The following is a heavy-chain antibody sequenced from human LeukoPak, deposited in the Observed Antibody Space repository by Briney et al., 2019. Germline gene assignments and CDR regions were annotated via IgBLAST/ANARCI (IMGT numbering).Heavy chain of an antibody. CDR3: ARGGEAGRGGGDY. J-gene: IGHJ4*02. Sequence: ASVKVSCKTSGYTFTSFDINWVRQATGQGLEWMGWMNPNSGNTGYAQKFQGRVTMTRDTSISTAYMELSRLRSDDTAVYYCARGGEAGRGGGDYWGQGTLVTVSS. CDR1: GYTFTSFD. CDR2: MNPNSGNT. D-gene: IGHD3-16*01. V-gene: IGHV1-8*01.